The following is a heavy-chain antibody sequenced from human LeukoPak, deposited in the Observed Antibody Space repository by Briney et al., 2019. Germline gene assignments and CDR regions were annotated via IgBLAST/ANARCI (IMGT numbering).Heavy chain of an antibody. CDR2: ISPNSGGT. V-gene: IGHV1-2*02. CDR3: AKTGDDAFDI. D-gene: IGHD3-16*01. CDR1: GYTFTAYH. J-gene: IGHJ3*02. Sequence: GASVKVSCKASGYTFTAYHVHWVRQAPGQGLEWMGWISPNSGGTNYAQKFQGRVTMTRDTSTSTVYMELSSLRSEDTAVYYCAKTGDDAFDIWGQGTMVTVSS.